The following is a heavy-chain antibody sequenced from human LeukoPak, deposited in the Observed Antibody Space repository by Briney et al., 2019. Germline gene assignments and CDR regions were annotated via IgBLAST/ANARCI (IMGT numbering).Heavy chain of an antibody. CDR2: INHSGST. Sequence: PSETLSLTCAVSGGSISSSNWWRWVRQPPGKGLEWIGEINHSGSTNYNSSLKSRVTISVYKSKNQISLKLSSVTAADTAVYYCARSFPSDTGIAAAGTAFQWGQGTLVTVSS. CDR3: ARSFPSDTGIAAAGTAFQ. J-gene: IGHJ4*02. V-gene: IGHV4-4*02. CDR1: GGSISSSNW. D-gene: IGHD6-13*01.